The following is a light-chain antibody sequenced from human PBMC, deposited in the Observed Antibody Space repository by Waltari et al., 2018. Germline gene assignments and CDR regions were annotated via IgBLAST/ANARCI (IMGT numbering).Light chain of an antibody. V-gene: IGLV2-14*03. CDR2: DVS. Sequence: QSALTQPASVSGSPGQSITISCTGTSSDVGGYDYVSWYQQRPGKAPKGMIYDVSNRPSGVSNRFSGSKSGNTASLAISGLQAEDETDYYCSSYTSTTTVIFGGGTKLTVL. CDR1: SSDVGGYDY. J-gene: IGLJ2*01. CDR3: SSYTSTTTVI.